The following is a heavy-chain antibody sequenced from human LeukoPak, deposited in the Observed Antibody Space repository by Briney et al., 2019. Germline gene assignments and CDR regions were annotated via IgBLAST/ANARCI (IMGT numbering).Heavy chain of an antibody. Sequence: SETLSLTCTVSGGSISSYYWNWIRQPPGKGLEWIGYIYYSGSTNYNPSLKSRVTMSVDTSKNQFSLKLSSVTAADTAVYCCARSIAAAGSPFDYWGQGTLVTVSS. V-gene: IGHV4-59*12. CDR1: GGSISSYY. D-gene: IGHD6-13*01. CDR2: IYYSGST. CDR3: ARSIAAAGSPFDY. J-gene: IGHJ4*02.